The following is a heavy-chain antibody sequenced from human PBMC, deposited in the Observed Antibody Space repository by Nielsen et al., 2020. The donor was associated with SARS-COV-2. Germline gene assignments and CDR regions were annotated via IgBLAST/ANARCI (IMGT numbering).Heavy chain of an antibody. Sequence: WVRQAPGQGLEWMGRIIPILGIANYAQKFQGRVTITADKSTSTAYMELSSLRSEDTAVYYCANGGGRLGELSLYSPYFDYWGQGTLVTVSS. CDR2: IIPILGIA. J-gene: IGHJ4*02. D-gene: IGHD3-16*02. V-gene: IGHV1-69*02. CDR3: ANGGGRLGELSLYSPYFDY.